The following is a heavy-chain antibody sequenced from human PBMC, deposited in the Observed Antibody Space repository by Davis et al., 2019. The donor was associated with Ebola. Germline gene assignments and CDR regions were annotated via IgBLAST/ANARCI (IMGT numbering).Heavy chain of an antibody. CDR1: GGSISSYY. Sequence: SETLSLTCTVSGGSISSYYWSWIRQPPGKGLEWIGYIYYSGSTNYNPSLKSRVTISVDTSKKQFSLKVSSVTAADTAVYYCARGQMRSRAFDIWSQGTMVTVSP. J-gene: IGHJ3*02. V-gene: IGHV4-59*01. CDR2: IYYSGST. D-gene: IGHD5-24*01. CDR3: ARGQMRSRAFDI.